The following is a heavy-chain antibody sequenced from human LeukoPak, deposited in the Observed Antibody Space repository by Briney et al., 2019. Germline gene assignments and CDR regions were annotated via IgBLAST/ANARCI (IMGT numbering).Heavy chain of an antibody. CDR3: ATTHHYYDSSGFYYSSDAFDI. D-gene: IGHD3-22*01. CDR2: NCSTSGYT. J-gene: IGHJ3*02. V-gene: IGHV3-21*01. Sequence: PGGSLRLSCAASGFTFSSYTMNWVRQAPGKGLEWVSSNCSTSGYTYYADSVKGRFTNSRDNAKRSLELHMSSLRVEDTAVYYCATTHHYYDSSGFYYSSDAFDIWGQGTMVTVSS. CDR1: GFTFSSYT.